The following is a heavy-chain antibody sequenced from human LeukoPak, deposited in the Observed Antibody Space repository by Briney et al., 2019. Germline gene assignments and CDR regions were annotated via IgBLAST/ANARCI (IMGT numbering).Heavy chain of an antibody. CDR3: ANAVCNGRPSYYFDY. V-gene: IGHV3-23*01. D-gene: IGHD2/OR15-2a*01. CDR2: ISESGGYT. Sequence: GGSLRLSCAASGFTFSNYAMSWVRRAPGKGLECVSVISESGGYTSYADSVKGRFTISRDTSNNTLYLEMNSLRADDTAVYYCANAVCNGRPSYYFDYRGQGTLGTVSS. CDR1: GFTFSNYA. J-gene: IGHJ4*02.